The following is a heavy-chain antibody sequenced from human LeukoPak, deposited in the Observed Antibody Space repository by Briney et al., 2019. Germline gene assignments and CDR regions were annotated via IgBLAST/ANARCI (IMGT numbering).Heavy chain of an antibody. V-gene: IGHV3-30*04. J-gene: IGHJ5*02. Sequence: GGSLRLSCAASGFIFSSYAMHWVRQAPGKGLEWVAVISYDGSNKYYADSVKGRFTVSRDNSRLYLQMNSLRSEDTAVYYCAKDGNRWLEPLASWGQGTLVTVSS. CDR2: ISYDGSNK. CDR1: GFIFSSYA. D-gene: IGHD6-19*01. CDR3: AKDGNRWLEPLAS.